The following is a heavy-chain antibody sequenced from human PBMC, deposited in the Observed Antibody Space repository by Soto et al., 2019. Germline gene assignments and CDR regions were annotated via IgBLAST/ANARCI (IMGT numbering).Heavy chain of an antibody. D-gene: IGHD5-18*01. CDR3: ARILRGYSYGSGAFDI. CDR1: GYTFTGYY. Sequence: SVKVSCKASGYTFTGYYMHWVRQAPGQGLEWMGWINPNSGGTNYAQKFQGRVTMTRDTSISTAYMELSRLRSDDTAVYYCARILRGYSYGSGAFDIWGQGTMVTVSS. V-gene: IGHV1-2*02. CDR2: INPNSGGT. J-gene: IGHJ3*02.